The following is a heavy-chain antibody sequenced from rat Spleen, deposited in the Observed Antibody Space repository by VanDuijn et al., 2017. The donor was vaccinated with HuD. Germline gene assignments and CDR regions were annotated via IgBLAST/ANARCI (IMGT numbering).Heavy chain of an antibody. Sequence: EVQLQESGPGLVKPSQSLSLTCSVTGHSITSSYRWNWIRKFPGTKLEWMGYINSAGSTNYNPTLKSRISLTRDTSKNQFFLQVNSVTTEDTATYYWARSEGTHYYRPFADWGQGTLVTVSS. CDR1: GHSITSSYR. D-gene: IGHD1-12*02. CDR3: ARSEGTHYYRPFAD. CDR2: INSAGST. V-gene: IGHV3-3*01. J-gene: IGHJ3*01.